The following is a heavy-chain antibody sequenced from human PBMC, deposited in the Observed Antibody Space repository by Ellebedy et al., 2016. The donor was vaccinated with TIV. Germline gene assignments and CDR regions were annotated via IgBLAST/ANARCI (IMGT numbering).Heavy chain of an antibody. V-gene: IGHV3-23*01. CDR3: AKVWGSGWPDAFDI. CDR1: GFTFSSYA. Sequence: GGSLRLXXAASGFTFSSYAMSWVRQAPGKGLEWVSTISGSGASTYYADSVKGRFTISRDNSKNTVYLQMNSLRAEDTAVYYCAKVWGSGWPDAFDIWGQGTMVTVSS. J-gene: IGHJ3*02. CDR2: ISGSGAST. D-gene: IGHD6-19*01.